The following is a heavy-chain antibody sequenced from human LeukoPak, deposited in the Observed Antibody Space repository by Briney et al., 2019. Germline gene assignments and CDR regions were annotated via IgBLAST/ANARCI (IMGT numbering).Heavy chain of an antibody. J-gene: IGHJ4*02. D-gene: IGHD1-1*01. Sequence: GGSLRLSCAASGITFSSYEMNWVRQAPGKGLEWLSYISGNGGDIQYADSVKGRFTISRDNAKNLLYLQMDSLRVEDTAIYYCARDPRTVRIWGQGTLVTVSS. CDR3: ARDPRTVRI. CDR1: GITFSSYE. CDR2: ISGNGGDI. V-gene: IGHV3-48*03.